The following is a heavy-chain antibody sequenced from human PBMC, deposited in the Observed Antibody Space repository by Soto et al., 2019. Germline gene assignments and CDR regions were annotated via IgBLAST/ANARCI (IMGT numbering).Heavy chain of an antibody. V-gene: IGHV1-3*05. D-gene: IGHD3-3*01. CDR3: ARDTSAHRMDD. CDR2: INAGNGNT. Sequence: QVQLVQSGAEEKKPGASVKVSCKASGYTFTSYAMHWVRQAPGQRLEWMGWINAGNGNTKYSQKFQGRVTITRDTSASTAYVEMKRLRSGATAVDYCARDTSAHRMDDWGQGTTVTVSS. J-gene: IGHJ6*02. CDR1: GYTFTSYA.